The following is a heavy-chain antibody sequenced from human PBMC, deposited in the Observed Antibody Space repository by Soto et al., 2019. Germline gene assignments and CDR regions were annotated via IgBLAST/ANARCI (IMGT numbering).Heavy chain of an antibody. CDR1: GGSVSSGSYY. CDR2: IYYSGST. J-gene: IGHJ4*02. V-gene: IGHV4-61*01. D-gene: IGHD3-22*01. Sequence: LSLTCTVSGGSVSSGSYYWSWIRQPPGKGLEWIGYIYYSGSTNYNPSLKSRVTISVDTSKNQFSLKLSSVTAADTAVYYCARITYYYDSSGYKVWGQGTLVTVSS. CDR3: ARITYYYDSSGYKV.